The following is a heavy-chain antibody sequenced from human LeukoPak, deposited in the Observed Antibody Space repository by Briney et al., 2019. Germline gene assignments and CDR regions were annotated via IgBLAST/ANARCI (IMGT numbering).Heavy chain of an antibody. V-gene: IGHV3-30-3*01. D-gene: IGHD3-3*01. Sequence: GGSLRLSCAASGFTFSSYAMHWVRQAPGKGLEWVAVISYDGSNKYYADSVKGRFTISRDNSKNTLYLQMNSLRAEDTAVYYCARADNQLRFLEWDTGAFDIWGQGTMVTVSS. CDR3: ARADNQLRFLEWDTGAFDI. CDR1: GFTFSSYA. CDR2: ISYDGSNK. J-gene: IGHJ3*02.